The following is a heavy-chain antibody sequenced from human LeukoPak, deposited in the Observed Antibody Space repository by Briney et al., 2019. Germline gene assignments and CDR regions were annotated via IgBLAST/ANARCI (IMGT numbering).Heavy chain of an antibody. Sequence: GGSLRLSCAASGFTFSSYSMNWVRQAPGKGLECVSAISGSGGDSYYAASVKGRFTISRDNSKNTLYLQMNSLRVEDTAVYYCAKVSGRILIWPQPFGDGMDVWGQGTTVTVSS. V-gene: IGHV3-23*01. CDR1: GFTFSSYS. CDR2: ISGSGGDS. D-gene: IGHD3-10*01. CDR3: AKVSGRILIWPQPFGDGMDV. J-gene: IGHJ6*02.